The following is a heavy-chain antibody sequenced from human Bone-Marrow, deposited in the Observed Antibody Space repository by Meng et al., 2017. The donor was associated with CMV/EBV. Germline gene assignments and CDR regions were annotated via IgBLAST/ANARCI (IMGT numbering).Heavy chain of an antibody. CDR2: INPNSGGT. J-gene: IGHJ4*02. V-gene: IGHV1-2*02. Sequence: ASVKVSCKASGYTFTGYYMHWVRQAPGQVLEWMGWINPNSGGTNYAQKFQGRVTMTRDTSISTAYMELSRLRSDDTAVYYCARGWGDYCGGDCYPYWGQGTLVTVSS. CDR3: ARGWGDYCGGDCYPY. CDR1: GYTFTGYY. D-gene: IGHD2-21*01.